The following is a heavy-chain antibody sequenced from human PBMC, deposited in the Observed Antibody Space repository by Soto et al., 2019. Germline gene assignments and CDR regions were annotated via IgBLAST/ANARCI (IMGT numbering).Heavy chain of an antibody. CDR1: GYSFTSYW. V-gene: IGHV5-10-1*01. Sequence: GGALKVSCEGSGYSFTSYWISGVRQMPGKGLEWMGRIDPSDSYTNYSPSFQGHVTISADKSISTAYLQWSSLQASDTAMYYCARRADRKGYYGMDVWGPGTTVTVSS. J-gene: IGHJ6*02. CDR3: ARRADRKGYYGMDV. CDR2: IDPSDSYT.